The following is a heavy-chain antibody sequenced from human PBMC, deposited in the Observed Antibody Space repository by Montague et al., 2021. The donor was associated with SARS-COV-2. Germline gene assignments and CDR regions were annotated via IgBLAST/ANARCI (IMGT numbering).Heavy chain of an antibody. J-gene: IGHJ4*02. V-gene: IGHV3-23*01. CDR1: GFTFSSYA. CDR2: ISGSGGST. Sequence: SLRLSCAASGFTFSSYAMSWVRQASGKGLEWVSAISGSGGSTYYADSVKGRFTISRDNSKNTLYLQMNSLRAEDTAVYYCAAPLYDFWSGYLLGGGFDYWGQGTLVTVSS. CDR3: AAPLYDFWSGYLLGGGFDY. D-gene: IGHD3-3*01.